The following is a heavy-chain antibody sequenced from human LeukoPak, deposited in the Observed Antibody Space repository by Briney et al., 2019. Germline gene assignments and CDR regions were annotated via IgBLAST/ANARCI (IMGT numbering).Heavy chain of an antibody. CDR2: IYPGDSDI. CDR3: ARAGRSTDTAMVTDDY. V-gene: IGHV5-51*01. CDR1: GYSFTSYW. Sequence: GESLKISCKGSGYSFTSYWIGWVRQMPGKGLEWMGIIYPGDSDIRYSPSFQGQVTISADKSISTAYLQWSSLKASDTAMYYCARAGRSTDTAMVTDDYWGQGTLVTVSS. D-gene: IGHD5-18*01. J-gene: IGHJ4*02.